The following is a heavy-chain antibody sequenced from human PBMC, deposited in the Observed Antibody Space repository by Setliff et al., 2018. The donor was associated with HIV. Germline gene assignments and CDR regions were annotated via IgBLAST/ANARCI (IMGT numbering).Heavy chain of an antibody. Sequence: KPSETLSLTCTVSGDSINTDGLYWTWIRQHPATGLEWIGYIHYNGITYYNPSLESRVSISVDLSKNQFSLKLNSVTVADTAVYYCARRPLFGVVIASVAKMEFDYWGQGTLVTVSS. CDR1: GDSINTDGLY. CDR3: ARRPLFGVVIASVAKMEFDY. D-gene: IGHD3-3*01. J-gene: IGHJ4*02. CDR2: IHYNGIT. V-gene: IGHV4-31*03.